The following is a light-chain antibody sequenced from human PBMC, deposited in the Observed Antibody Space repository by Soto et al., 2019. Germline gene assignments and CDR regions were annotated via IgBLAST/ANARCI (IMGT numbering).Light chain of an antibody. CDR3: SSYAGSDHAV. V-gene: IGLV2-8*01. CDR1: SSDIGDTHY. CDR2: EVS. J-gene: IGLJ6*01. Sequence: QSALTQPPSASGSPVQSVTVSCTGTSSDIGDTHYVSWYQQHPGKAPKLMVYEVSKRPSGVPDRFSGSTSGNTASLTVSGLLAEDDGDYYCSSYAGSDHAVLGSGPKVTV.